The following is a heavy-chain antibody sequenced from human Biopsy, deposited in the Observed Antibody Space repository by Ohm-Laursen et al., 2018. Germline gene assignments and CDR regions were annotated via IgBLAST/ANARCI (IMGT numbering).Heavy chain of an antibody. CDR1: GGSIISYY. V-gene: IGHV4-59*08. CDR2: VYNGGIT. D-gene: IGHD6-13*01. Sequence: TLSLTCSVSGGSIISYYWTWIRQPPGKGLEWIGHVYNGGITNYNPSLKSRLTISGDASKNEFFLNLTSVTAADTAIYYCVRVRGITPPGAFDFWGQGTKVAVSS. J-gene: IGHJ3*01. CDR3: VRVRGITPPGAFDF.